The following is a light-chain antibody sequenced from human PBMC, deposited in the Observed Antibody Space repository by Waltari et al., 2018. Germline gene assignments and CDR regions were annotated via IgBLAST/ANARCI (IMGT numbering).Light chain of an antibody. Sequence: QSVLTQPPSVSATPGPKVTISCSGSSSNIGNEYVYWYQKLPGTAPKLLVYDTYQRPSGLPDRFAGSKSGTSATLGITGLQTGDEAHYYGGAWDPSLTAFVFGTGTEVTVL. CDR2: DTY. CDR1: SSNIGNEY. J-gene: IGLJ1*01. V-gene: IGLV1-51*01. CDR3: GAWDPSLTAFV.